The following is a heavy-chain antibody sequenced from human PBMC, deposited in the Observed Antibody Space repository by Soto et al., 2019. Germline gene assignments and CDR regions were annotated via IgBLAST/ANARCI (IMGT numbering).Heavy chain of an antibody. J-gene: IGHJ4*02. CDR3: ARDLTSARGS. CDR1: GGTFSRHS. V-gene: IGHV1-69*01. D-gene: IGHD3-10*01. Sequence: QVQMVQSGAEVKKPGSSARVSCKVSGGTFSRHSISWVRQAPGQGLEWMGGIIPIFDATQYAQKFQGRLTITADESTTTFHMDLSGLRPEDTAIYYCARDLTSARGSWCQGTLVTVS. CDR2: IIPIFDAT.